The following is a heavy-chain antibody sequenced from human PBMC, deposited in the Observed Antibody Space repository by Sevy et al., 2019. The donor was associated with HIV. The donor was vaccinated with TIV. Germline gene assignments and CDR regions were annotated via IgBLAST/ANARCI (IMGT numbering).Heavy chain of an antibody. CDR1: GFTVREHW. Sequence: GGSLRLSCAASGFTVREHWMTWVRQAPGQGLQWVANIKQDGSEKYYVDSVKGRLTISRDNAKKSLYLQMDSLRAEDTAVYYCVRDSWLRPSNSPYYFDFWGQGTLVTVSS. CDR2: IKQDGSEK. CDR3: VRDSWLRPSNSPYYFDF. J-gene: IGHJ4*02. V-gene: IGHV3-7*03. D-gene: IGHD5-12*01.